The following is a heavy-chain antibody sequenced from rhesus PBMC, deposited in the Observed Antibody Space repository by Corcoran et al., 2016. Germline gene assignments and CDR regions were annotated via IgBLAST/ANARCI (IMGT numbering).Heavy chain of an antibody. CDR2: IKNKANGGKP. V-gene: IGHV3S22*01. D-gene: IGHD5-24*01. J-gene: IGHJ4*01. Sequence: EVQLGGSGGGLVQPGGSLRLSCAASGFIFSDYYMSWVRQAPGKGPELVGFIKNKANGGKPEYAESVKGRFTITRDDSKSIASLKMNSLKTEDTAVYYCARGINTWVFDYWGQGVLVTVSS. CDR3: ARGINTWVFDY. CDR1: GFIFSDYY.